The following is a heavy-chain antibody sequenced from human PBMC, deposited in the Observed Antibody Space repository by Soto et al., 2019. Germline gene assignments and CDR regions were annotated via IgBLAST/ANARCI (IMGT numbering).Heavy chain of an antibody. Sequence: TPYLTCTVSGDSISNGDYYWTWNRQPPGQSLEWIGYIYYSGTTYYNPSLKSRVTISVDTSNNQFSLKLTSVTAADTALYYCARDWNYVRGYNMDVSGQGTTVTVSS. CDR2: IYYSGTT. J-gene: IGHJ6*02. CDR3: ARDWNYVRGYNMDV. V-gene: IGHV4-30-4*01. D-gene: IGHD3-16*01. CDR1: GDSISNGDYY.